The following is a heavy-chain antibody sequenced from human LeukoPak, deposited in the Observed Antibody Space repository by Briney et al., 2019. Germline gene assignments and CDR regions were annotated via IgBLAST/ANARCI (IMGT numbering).Heavy chain of an antibody. J-gene: IGHJ2*01. CDR3: ARARGSGRSWYFDR. D-gene: IGHD3-3*01. CDR1: GFTFSGYW. Sequence: SGGSPRLFCAASGFTFSGYWMSWVRQAPGKGLEWVASVKQDGSDKYYVDSVKGRFTISRDKAKNSLYVQMNSLRAEDTAVYYCARARGSGRSWYFDRWGRGTVVTVSS. CDR2: VKQDGSDK. V-gene: IGHV3-7*04.